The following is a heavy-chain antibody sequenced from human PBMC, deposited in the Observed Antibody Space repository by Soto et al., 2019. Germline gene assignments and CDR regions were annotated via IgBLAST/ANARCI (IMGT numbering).Heavy chain of an antibody. V-gene: IGHV3-33*01. CDR3: ARDREPGIAVGGAFDY. CDR1: GFTFSSYG. D-gene: IGHD6-19*01. CDR2: ICYDGSNK. Sequence: GGSLRLSCAASGFTFSSYGMHWVRQAPGKGLEWVAVICYDGSNKYYADSVKGRFTISRDNSKNTLYLQMNRLRAEDTAVYYCARDREPGIAVGGAFDYWGQGTLVTVSS. J-gene: IGHJ4*02.